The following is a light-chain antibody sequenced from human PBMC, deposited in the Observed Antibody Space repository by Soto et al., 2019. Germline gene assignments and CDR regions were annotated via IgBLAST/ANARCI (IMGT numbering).Light chain of an antibody. CDR2: DAS. J-gene: IGKJ4*01. CDR3: QQRSNFPLT. V-gene: IGKV3-11*01. Sequence: EIVLTQSPATLSLSPGERATLSCRASQSVSSYLAWYQQKPGQAPRLLIYDASNRATGIPARFSGSGSGTDFTLTISSLEPEDFAVYSCQQRSNFPLTFGGGTKVEIK. CDR1: QSVSSY.